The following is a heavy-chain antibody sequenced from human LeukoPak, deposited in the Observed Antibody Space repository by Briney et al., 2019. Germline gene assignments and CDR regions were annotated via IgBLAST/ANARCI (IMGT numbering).Heavy chain of an antibody. CDR3: AKDLPYYDSSGPTGGDAFDI. CDR1: GFTFSSYA. J-gene: IGHJ3*02. D-gene: IGHD3-22*01. Sequence: GGSLRLSCAASGFTFSSYAMSWVRQAPGKGLEWVSAISGSGGSTYYADSVKGRFTISRDNPKNTRYLQMNSLRAEDTAVYYWAKDLPYYDSSGPTGGDAFDIWGQGTMVTVSS. V-gene: IGHV3-23*01. CDR2: ISGSGGST.